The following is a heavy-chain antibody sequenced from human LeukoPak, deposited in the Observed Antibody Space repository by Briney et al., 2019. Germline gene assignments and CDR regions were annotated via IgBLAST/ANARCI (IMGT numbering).Heavy chain of an antibody. CDR1: GGTFSSYA. V-gene: IGHV1-69*13. J-gene: IGHJ6*03. D-gene: IGHD4-23*01. CDR3: ARDGKAYDYYYYYMDV. Sequence: SVKVSCKASGGTFSSYAISWVRQAPGQGLEWMGGIIPIFGTANYAQKFQGRVTITADESTSTAYMELSSLRSEDTAVYYRARDGKAYDYYYYYMDVWGKGTTVTVSS. CDR2: IIPIFGTA.